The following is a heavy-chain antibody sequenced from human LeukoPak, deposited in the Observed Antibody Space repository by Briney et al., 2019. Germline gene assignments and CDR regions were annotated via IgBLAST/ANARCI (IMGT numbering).Heavy chain of an antibody. D-gene: IGHD3-3*01. CDR2: ISGSGGST. CDR1: GGSISSGSYY. CDR3: AKRIFAEY. J-gene: IGHJ4*02. Sequence: HPSETLSLTCTVSGGSISSGSYYWSWVRQAPGKGLEWVSAISGSGGSTYYADSVKGRFTISRDNSKNTLYLQMNSLRAEDTAVYYCAKRIFAEYWGQGTLVTVSS. V-gene: IGHV3-23*01.